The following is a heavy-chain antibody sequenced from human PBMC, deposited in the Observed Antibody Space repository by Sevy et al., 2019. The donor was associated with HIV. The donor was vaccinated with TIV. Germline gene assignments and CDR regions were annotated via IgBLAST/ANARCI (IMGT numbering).Heavy chain of an antibody. J-gene: IGHJ6*02. D-gene: IGHD6-19*01. CDR1: GFTFSSYA. V-gene: IGHV3-23*01. Sequence: GGSLRLSCAASGFTFSSYAMSWVRQAPGKGLEWVSAISGSGGSTYYADSVKGRFTISRDNSKNTLYLQMNSQRAEDTAVDYCAKWPGIAVAGSPQLTYYYYGMDVWGQGTTVTVSS. CDR3: AKWPGIAVAGSPQLTYYYYGMDV. CDR2: ISGSGGST.